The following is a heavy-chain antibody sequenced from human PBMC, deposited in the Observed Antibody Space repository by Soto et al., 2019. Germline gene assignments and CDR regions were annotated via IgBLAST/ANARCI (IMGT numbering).Heavy chain of an antibody. V-gene: IGHV4-30-4*02. CDR2: LSYSGNT. CDR3: ARDLESCASGSCYAQWGS. Sequence: SDTLSLTCTVSGGSISSVDYCLSWIRQPPGKGLEWIGFLSYSGNTVSKPSLKSRVRISVATSKNQISLELTSVTAAHTAVYYCARDLESCASGSCYAQWGSWGRGTLVTVHS. CDR1: GGSISSVDYC. J-gene: IGHJ5*02. D-gene: IGHD2-15*01.